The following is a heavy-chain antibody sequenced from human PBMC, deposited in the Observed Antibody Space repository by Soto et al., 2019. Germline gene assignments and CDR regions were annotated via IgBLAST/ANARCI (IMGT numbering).Heavy chain of an antibody. J-gene: IGHJ4*02. CDR1: GGSISGHY. CDR2: IFYSGSTTY. V-gene: IGHV4-59*11. CDR3: ARVGSIGWSPDY. Sequence: SETLSLTCTVSGGSISGHYWIWIRQPPGEGMEWIGYIFYSGSTTYNNNPSLKSRVTISVDTSKNQFSLSLSSVTAADTAVYYCARVGSIGWSPDYWAQGTLVTVSS. D-gene: IGHD6-19*01.